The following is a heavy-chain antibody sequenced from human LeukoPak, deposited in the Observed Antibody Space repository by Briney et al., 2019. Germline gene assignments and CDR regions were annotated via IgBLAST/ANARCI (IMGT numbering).Heavy chain of an antibody. J-gene: IGHJ4*02. CDR2: ISGSGGNT. CDR3: AKRPHCTGPGCHHIEY. Sequence: PGGSLRLSCAASGFTFSTCLMSWVRQAPGKGVEWVSTISGSGGNTYYADSVKGRFTISRDNSKNTLFLQMNSMRAEHTAVYYCAKRPHCTGPGCHHIEYWGQGTLVSVSS. CDR1: GFTFSTCL. D-gene: IGHD2-8*02. V-gene: IGHV3-23*01.